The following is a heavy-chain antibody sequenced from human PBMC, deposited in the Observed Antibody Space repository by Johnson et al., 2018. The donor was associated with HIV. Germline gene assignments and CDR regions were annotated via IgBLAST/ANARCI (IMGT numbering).Heavy chain of an antibody. CDR3: ARGSGGIVGAQDI. D-gene: IGHD1-26*01. J-gene: IGHJ3*02. CDR2: ISYDGSNK. Sequence: QVQLVESGGGLVKPGGSLRLSCAASGFMFSGYGLHWVRQAPGKGLEWVAVISYDGSNKYNADSVKGRFTISRDNSKNTLYLQMNSLRADDTAVYYCARGSGGIVGAQDIWGQGTMVTVSS. V-gene: IGHV3-30*14. CDR1: GFMFSGYG.